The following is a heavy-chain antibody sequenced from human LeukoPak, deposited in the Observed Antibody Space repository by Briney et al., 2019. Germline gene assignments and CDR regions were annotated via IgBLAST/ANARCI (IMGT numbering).Heavy chain of an antibody. J-gene: IGHJ3*02. CDR2: IYSGGST. CDR1: GFTVSSNY. CDR3: ARDGGYYGDYDPDAFDI. V-gene: IGHV3-66*01. D-gene: IGHD4-17*01. Sequence: GGSLRLSCAASGFTVSSNYMSWVRQAPGKGLEWVSVIYSGGSTYYADSVKGRFTISRDNSKNTLYLQMNSLRAEDTAVYYCARDGGYYGDYDPDAFDIWGQGTMVTVSS.